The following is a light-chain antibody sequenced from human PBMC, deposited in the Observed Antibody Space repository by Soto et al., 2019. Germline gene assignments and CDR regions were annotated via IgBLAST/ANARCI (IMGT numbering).Light chain of an antibody. J-gene: IGLJ3*02. V-gene: IGLV2-14*03. CDR3: SSYTNKDTLL. Sequence: QSVLTQPPSVSGSPGQSITISCTGTSSDVGGYDHVSWYQQHPGKAPKLIIYDVTVRPSGISPRFSGSKSDNTASLAVSGLQPEDEADYYCSSYTNKDTLLFGGGTKVTVL. CDR2: DVT. CDR1: SSDVGGYDH.